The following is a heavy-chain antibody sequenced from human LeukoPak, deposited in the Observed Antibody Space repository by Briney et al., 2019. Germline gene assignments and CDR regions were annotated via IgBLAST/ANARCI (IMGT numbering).Heavy chain of an antibody. V-gene: IGHV3-21*01. CDR1: GFTFSSFT. CDR2: ISSSSSYI. CDR3: ARSTAYYYDSSGYKRGKYFQH. D-gene: IGHD3-22*01. J-gene: IGHJ1*01. Sequence: KSGGSLRLSCAASGFTFSSFTMNWVRQAPGKGLEWVSPISSSSSYIYYADSVKGRFTISRDNAKNSPYLQMNSLRAEDTAVYYCARSTAYYYDSSGYKRGKYFQHWGQGTLVTVSS.